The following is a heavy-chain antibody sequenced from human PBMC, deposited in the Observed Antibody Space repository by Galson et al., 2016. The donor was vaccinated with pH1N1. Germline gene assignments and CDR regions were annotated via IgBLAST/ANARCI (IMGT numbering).Heavy chain of an antibody. CDR2: LIPILGTP. Sequence: SVKVSCKASGGTFTNYAINWVRQAPGQGPEWMGGLIPILGTPDYAQTLQGRVTITADENTNTAYMEMSSLSAEDTAVYYCARGFSGYDRLEYYQNGMDVWGQGTTVTVSS. D-gene: IGHD5-12*01. CDR3: ARGFSGYDRLEYYQNGMDV. V-gene: IGHV1-69*13. J-gene: IGHJ6*02. CDR1: GGTFTNYA.